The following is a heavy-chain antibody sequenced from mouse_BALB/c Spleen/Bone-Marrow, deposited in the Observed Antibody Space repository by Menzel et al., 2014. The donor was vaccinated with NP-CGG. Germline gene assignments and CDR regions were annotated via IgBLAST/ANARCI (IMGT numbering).Heavy chain of an antibody. CDR1: GFTFSDYY. D-gene: IGHD2-14*01. V-gene: IGHV5-4*02. Sequence: EVKLMESGGGLVKPGGSLKLSCAASGFTFSDYYIYWVRRTPEKRLEWVATISDGGTYTYYPDTAKGRFTISRDNAKNNLYLQMNGLKSGDTAMYYCVRDGDYRYACFTYWGQGTLVTVSA. J-gene: IGHJ3*01. CDR2: ISDGGTYT. CDR3: VRDGDYRYACFTY.